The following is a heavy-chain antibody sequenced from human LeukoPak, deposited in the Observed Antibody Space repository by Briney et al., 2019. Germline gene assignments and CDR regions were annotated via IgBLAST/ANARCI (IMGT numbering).Heavy chain of an antibody. D-gene: IGHD3-3*01. CDR2: INPNSGGT. V-gene: IGHV1-2*06. CDR1: GYTFTGYY. Sequence: ASVKVSCKASGYTFTGYYMHWVRQAPRQGLEWMGRINPNSGGTNYAQKFQGRVTMTRDTSISTAYMELSRLRSDDTAVYYCARARITIVNWFDPWGQGTLVTVSS. CDR3: ARARITIVNWFDP. J-gene: IGHJ5*02.